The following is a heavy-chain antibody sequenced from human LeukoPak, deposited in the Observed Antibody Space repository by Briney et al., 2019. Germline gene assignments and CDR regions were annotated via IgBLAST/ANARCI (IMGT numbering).Heavy chain of an antibody. D-gene: IGHD2-21*01. Sequence: SVKVSCKASGGTFSSYAISWVRQAPGQGLEWMGGIIPIFGTANYAQKFQGRVTITADESTSTAYMELSSLRSEDTAVYYCAREGTAYCGGDCSFLFDYWGQGTLVTVSS. CDR3: AREGTAYCGGDCSFLFDY. J-gene: IGHJ4*02. V-gene: IGHV1-69*13. CDR2: IIPIFGTA. CDR1: GGTFSSYA.